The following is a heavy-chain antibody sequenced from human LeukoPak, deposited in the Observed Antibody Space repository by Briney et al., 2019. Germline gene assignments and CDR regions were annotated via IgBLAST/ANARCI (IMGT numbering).Heavy chain of an antibody. CDR3: AREVVPAAMTHYYYYYMDV. J-gene: IGHJ6*03. CDR2: IYTSGST. Sequence: SATLSLTCTVAGGSISSGSYYWSWIRQPAGKGLEWIGRIYTSGSTNYNPSLKSRVTISVDTSKNQFSLKLSSVTAADTAVYYCAREVVPAAMTHYYYYYMDVWGEGTTVTVPS. V-gene: IGHV4-61*02. CDR1: GGSISSGSYY. D-gene: IGHD2-2*01.